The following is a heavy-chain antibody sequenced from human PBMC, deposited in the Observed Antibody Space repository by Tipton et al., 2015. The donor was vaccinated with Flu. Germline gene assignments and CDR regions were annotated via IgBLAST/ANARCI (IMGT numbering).Heavy chain of an antibody. CDR3: AGAAVVTGPAYYYYGMDV. CDR2: IYYSGST. D-gene: IGHD2-21*02. J-gene: IGHJ6*02. CDR1: GGSISSGDYY. V-gene: IGHV4-30-4*01. Sequence: TLSLTCTVSGGSISSGDYYWGWIRQPPGKGLEWIGYIYYSGSTYYNPSLKSRVTISVDTSKNQFSLKLSSVTAADTAVYYCAGAAVVTGPAYYYYGMDVWGQGTTVTVSS.